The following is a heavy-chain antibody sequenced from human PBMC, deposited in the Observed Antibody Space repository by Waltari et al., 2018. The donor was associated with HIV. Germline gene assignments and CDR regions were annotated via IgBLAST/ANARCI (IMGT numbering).Heavy chain of an antibody. Sequence: QVQLHQWGAGLLKSSETLSLTCAVYGGSFSGYYWSWVRQPPGKGLEWIGEINHSGTTNYNPARKGRVTISVDTSKNQFSLKVNSVTAADTALYFCAGVGTGWDGSFHYYGMDVWGQGTAVAVSS. V-gene: IGHV4-34*01. CDR3: AGVGTGWDGSFHYYGMDV. CDR1: GGSFSGYY. D-gene: IGHD6-19*01. CDR2: INHSGTT. J-gene: IGHJ6*02.